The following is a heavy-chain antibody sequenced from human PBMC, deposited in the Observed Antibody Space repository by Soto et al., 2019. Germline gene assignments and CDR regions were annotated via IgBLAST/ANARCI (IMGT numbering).Heavy chain of an antibody. V-gene: IGHV4-61*01. Sequence: SETLSLTCTVSGGSVSSGSYYWSWIRQPPGKGLEWIGYIYYSGSTNYNPSLKSRVTISVDTSKNQFSLKLSSVTAADTAVYYCARVGRLGWFDPWGQGTLVTVSS. CDR2: IYYSGST. D-gene: IGHD1-26*01. J-gene: IGHJ5*02. CDR1: GGSVSSGSYY. CDR3: ARVGRLGWFDP.